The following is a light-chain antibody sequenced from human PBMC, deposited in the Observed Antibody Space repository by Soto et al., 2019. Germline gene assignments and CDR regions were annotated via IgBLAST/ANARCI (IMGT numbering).Light chain of an antibody. CDR1: QSVSSSY. Sequence: EIVLTQSPGTLSLSPGERATLSCRASQSVSSSYLAWYPQKPGQAPRLLIYGTSSRATGIPDRFSGSGSGIEFTLTISRLEPEDYAVYFCQHYGGSPLVTCGRGTRLEIK. CDR2: GTS. V-gene: IGKV3-20*01. CDR3: QHYGGSPLVT. J-gene: IGKJ5*01.